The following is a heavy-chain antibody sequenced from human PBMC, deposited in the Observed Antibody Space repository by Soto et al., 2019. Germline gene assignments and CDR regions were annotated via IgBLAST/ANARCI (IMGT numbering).Heavy chain of an antibody. V-gene: IGHV1-18*01. CDR3: ARVVPGAEAWFGP. CDR2: ISLYSDGT. Sequence: GXSXKVSFKTSGYTXSNYGITWVRQAPGQPLEWLGWISLYSDGTNYAQKLQGRVSMTTDTSTTTAYMELRSLRSDDTDVYYCARVVPGAEAWFGPWGQGTLGTVSS. D-gene: IGHD2-2*01. J-gene: IGHJ5*02. CDR1: GYTXSNYG.